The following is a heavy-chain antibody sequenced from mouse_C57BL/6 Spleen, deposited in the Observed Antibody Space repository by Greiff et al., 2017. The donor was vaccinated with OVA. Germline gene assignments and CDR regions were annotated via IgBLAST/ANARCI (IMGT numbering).Heavy chain of an antibody. V-gene: IGHV1-76*01. CDR1: GYTFTDYY. CDR2: IYPGSGNT. D-gene: IGHD1-1*01. J-gene: IGHJ2*01. Sequence: VQLQQSGAELVRPGASVKLSCKASGYTFTDYYINWVKQRPGQGLEWIARIYPGSGNTYYNEKFKGKATLTAEKSSSTAYMQLSSLTSEDSAVYFCARSGLLRTYFDYWGQGTTLTVSS. CDR3: ARSGLLRTYFDY.